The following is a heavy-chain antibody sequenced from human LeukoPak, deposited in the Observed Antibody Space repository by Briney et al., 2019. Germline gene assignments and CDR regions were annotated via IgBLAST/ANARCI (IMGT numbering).Heavy chain of an antibody. CDR2: IYYSGST. Sequence: SETLSLTCTVSGGSISSYYWSWIRQPPGKGLEWIGYIYYSGSTNYNPSLKSRVTISVDTSKNQFSLKLSSVTAAGTAVYYCARTTYYDFWSGYFFDYWGQGTLVTVSS. J-gene: IGHJ4*02. V-gene: IGHV4-59*01. CDR1: GGSISSYY. D-gene: IGHD3-3*01. CDR3: ARTTYYDFWSGYFFDY.